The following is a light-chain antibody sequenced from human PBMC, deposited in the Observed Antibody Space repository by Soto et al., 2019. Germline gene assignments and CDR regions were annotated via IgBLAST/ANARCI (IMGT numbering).Light chain of an antibody. CDR3: QVWDSSSDHVV. J-gene: IGLJ2*01. V-gene: IGLV3-21*02. CDR1: NIESKS. Sequence: SYELTQPPSVSVAPGQTARITCGGNNIESKSVHWYQQKPGQAPVLVVYDETDRPSGIPERFSGSNSGNTATLTISRVEAGDEADYYCQVWDSSSDHVVFGGGTQLTVL. CDR2: DET.